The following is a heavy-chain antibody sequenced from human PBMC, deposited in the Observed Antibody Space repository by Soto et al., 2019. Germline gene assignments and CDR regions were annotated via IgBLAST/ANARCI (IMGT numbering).Heavy chain of an antibody. Sequence: EVQLLESGGGLVQPGGSLRLSCAASGFTFSSYAMSWVRQAPGTGLEWVSAISGSGGSTYYADSVKGRFTISRDNAKNTLYLQMNSLRADDTAVYYCAKDRAPTSAFDIWGQGTMVTVSS. CDR3: AKDRAPTSAFDI. J-gene: IGHJ3*02. CDR2: ISGSGGST. CDR1: GFTFSSYA. D-gene: IGHD5-12*01. V-gene: IGHV3-23*01.